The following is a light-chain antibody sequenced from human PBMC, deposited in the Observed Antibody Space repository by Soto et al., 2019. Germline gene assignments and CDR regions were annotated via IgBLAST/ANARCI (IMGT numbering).Light chain of an antibody. CDR3: HHYNNWPWYT. J-gene: IGKJ2*01. CDR2: GAS. Sequence: EIVMTQSPATLSVSPGERATLSCRASQSVSSNLAWYQQKPGQAPRLLIYGASTRATGTPARFSGSGSGTEFTLTISSLQSEDFAVYYCHHYNNWPWYTFGQGTKLEIK. V-gene: IGKV3-15*01. CDR1: QSVSSN.